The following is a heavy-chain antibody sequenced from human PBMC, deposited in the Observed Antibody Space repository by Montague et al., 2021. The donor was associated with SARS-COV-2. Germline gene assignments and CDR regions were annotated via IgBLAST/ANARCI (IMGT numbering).Heavy chain of an antibody. CDR1: GFTFSSYA. J-gene: IGHJ3*02. V-gene: IGHV3-30-3*01. CDR2: ISYDGSNK. CDR3: ARDRDSSSWYVRDVASDI. Sequence: SLRLSCAASGFTFSSYAMHWVRQAPGKGLEWVAVISYDGSNKYYADSVKGRFTISRDNSKNTLYLQMNSLRAEDTAVYYCARDRDSSSWYVRDVASDIWGQGTMVTVSS. D-gene: IGHD6-13*01.